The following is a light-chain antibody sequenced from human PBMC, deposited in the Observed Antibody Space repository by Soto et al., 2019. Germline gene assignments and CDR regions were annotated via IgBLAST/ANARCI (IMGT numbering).Light chain of an antibody. CDR1: QSIGRY. CDR2: AAS. V-gene: IGKV1-39*01. Sequence: DIQMTQSPSSLSASVGDRVTITCRASQSIGRYLSWYQQKPRKAPKLLIYAASTLQSAVPSRFSGSGSGTDFTLTITSLQSEDFATYYCQQTYTTPFTVGPGTKVDSK. CDR3: QQTYTTPFT. J-gene: IGKJ3*01.